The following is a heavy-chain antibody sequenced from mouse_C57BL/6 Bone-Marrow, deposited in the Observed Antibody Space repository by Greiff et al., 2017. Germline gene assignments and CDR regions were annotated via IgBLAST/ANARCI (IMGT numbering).Heavy chain of an antibody. CDR2: IDPENGDT. D-gene: IGHD2-2*01. J-gene: IGHJ2*01. CDR3: TTMVAG. CDR1: GFNIKDDH. Sequence: EVQLQQSGAELVRPGASVKLSCTASGFNIKDDHMHWVKQRPEQGLEWIGWIDPENGDTEYASKFQGKATITADPSSNTAYLQLSSLTSEGTAVYYCTTMVAGWGQGTTLTVSS. V-gene: IGHV14-4*01.